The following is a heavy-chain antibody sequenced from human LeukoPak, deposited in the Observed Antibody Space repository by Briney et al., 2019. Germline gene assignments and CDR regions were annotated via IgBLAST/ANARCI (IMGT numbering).Heavy chain of an antibody. CDR1: GYTFTSYA. Sequence: ASVKVSCKASGYTFTSYAISWVRQAPGQGLEWMGWIKVYNGNTNYVQKVQGRVTMTTDTSTSTAYMELRSLRSDDTAVYYCARDRVTGPIDYWGQGTLVIVSS. V-gene: IGHV1-18*01. D-gene: IGHD3-10*01. CDR2: IKVYNGNT. J-gene: IGHJ4*02. CDR3: ARDRVTGPIDY.